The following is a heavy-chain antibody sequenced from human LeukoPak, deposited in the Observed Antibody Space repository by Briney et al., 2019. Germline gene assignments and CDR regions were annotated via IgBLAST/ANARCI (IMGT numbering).Heavy chain of an antibody. D-gene: IGHD4-17*01. Sequence: GGSLRLSCAASGFTVSSNYMSWVRQAPGKGLEWVSVIYSGGSTYYADSVRGRFTISRDNSKNTLYLQMNSLRAEDTAVYYCARGRYGDYFDYWGQGTLVTVSS. CDR3: ARGRYGDYFDY. V-gene: IGHV3-66*01. CDR1: GFTVSSNY. J-gene: IGHJ4*02. CDR2: IYSGGST.